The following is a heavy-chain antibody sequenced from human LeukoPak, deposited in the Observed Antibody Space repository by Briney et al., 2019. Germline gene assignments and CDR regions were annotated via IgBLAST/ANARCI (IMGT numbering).Heavy chain of an antibody. CDR3: ARDRRSYGSGWYYFDY. J-gene: IGHJ4*02. D-gene: IGHD6-19*01. CDR2: ISSSGNI. CDR1: GLTLSSNS. Sequence: RSLRLSCAASGLTLSSNSMNWVRQAPGRGLEWLSYISSSGNIYYADSVKGRFTISRDNAKNSLYLQMNSLRAEDTAVYYCARDRRSYGSGWYYFDYWGQGTLVTVSS. V-gene: IGHV3-48*01.